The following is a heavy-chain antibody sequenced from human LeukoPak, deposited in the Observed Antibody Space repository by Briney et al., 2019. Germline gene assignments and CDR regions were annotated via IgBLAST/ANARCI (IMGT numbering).Heavy chain of an antibody. D-gene: IGHD3-10*01. J-gene: IGHJ5*02. CDR2: INHSGST. Sequence: SETLSLTCAVYGGSFSGYYWSWIRQPPGKGLEWIGEINHSGSTNYNPSLKSRVTVSVDTSKNQFSLKLSSVTAADTAVYYCTREGLNMVRGVIPKEAWGWFDPWGQGTLVTVSS. CDR3: TREGLNMVRGVIPKEAWGWFDP. V-gene: IGHV4-34*01. CDR1: GGSFSGYY.